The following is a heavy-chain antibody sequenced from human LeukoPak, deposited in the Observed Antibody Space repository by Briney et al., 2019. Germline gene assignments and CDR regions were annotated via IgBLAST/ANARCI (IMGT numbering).Heavy chain of an antibody. V-gene: IGHV1-2*07. J-gene: IGHJ4*02. CDR1: GYTFTDYY. CDR3: ARIDFWSGYCLDY. CDR2: INPSSGAT. Sequence: ASVKVSCKASGYTFTDYYMHWVRQAPGQGLGWMGWINPSSGATNYAHKFQGRVTMTRDTSITTASMELSRLRPDDTAVYYCARIDFWSGYCLDYWGRGTLVTVSS. D-gene: IGHD3-3*01.